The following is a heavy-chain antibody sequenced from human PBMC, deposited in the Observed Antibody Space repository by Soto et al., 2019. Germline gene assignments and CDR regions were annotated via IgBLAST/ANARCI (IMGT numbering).Heavy chain of an antibody. CDR3: ARVGVVVTAIGYFQH. CDR2: IIPIFGTA. J-gene: IGHJ1*01. CDR1: GGTFSSYA. V-gene: IGHV1-69*13. D-gene: IGHD2-21*02. Sequence: GASVKVSCKASGGTFSSYAISWVRQAPGQGLEWMGGIIPIFGTANYAQKFQGRVTITADESTSTAYMELSSLRSEDTAVYHCARVGVVVTAIGYFQHWGQGTLVTVSS.